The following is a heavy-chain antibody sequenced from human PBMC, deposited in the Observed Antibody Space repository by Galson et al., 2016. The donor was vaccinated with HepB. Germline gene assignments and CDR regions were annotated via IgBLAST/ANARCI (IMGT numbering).Heavy chain of an antibody. CDR2: ISYDGSHT. CDR1: EFTFSNSG. Sequence: SLRLSCAASEFTFSNSGMHWVRQAPGKGLEWVAIISYDGSHTYYADSVKGRFTISRDTSKHPLYLQINSLRSEDTAVYYCAKDHNSNGYFDYWGQGTLVTVSS. CDR3: AKDHNSNGYFDY. V-gene: IGHV3-30*18. J-gene: IGHJ4*02. D-gene: IGHD3-22*01.